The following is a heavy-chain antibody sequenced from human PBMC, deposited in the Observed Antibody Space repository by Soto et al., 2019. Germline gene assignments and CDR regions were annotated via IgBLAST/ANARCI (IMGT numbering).Heavy chain of an antibody. J-gene: IGHJ4*02. CDR1: GYRFSDNG. Sequence: ASVKVSCKASGYRFSDNGISWVRQAPGQGLEWMGWISADNGNGNYAQKFQGRVTMTTDTSTSTAYMEMRSLRSYDTAVYYCARDSSGSSAYSYWGQGTLVTVSS. CDR3: ARDSSGSSAYSY. D-gene: IGHD3-22*01. V-gene: IGHV1-18*04. CDR2: ISADNGNG.